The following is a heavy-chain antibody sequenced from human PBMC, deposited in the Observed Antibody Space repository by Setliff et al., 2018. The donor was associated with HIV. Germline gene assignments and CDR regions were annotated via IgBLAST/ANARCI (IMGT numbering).Heavy chain of an antibody. Sequence: PSETLSLTCTVSGGSISSGGYYWSWIRQHPGKGLEWIGYIFYSGSTYYNPSLKSRVTISVDTSKNQFSLKLSSVTAADTAVYYCARDLPYYYDSSSYYYFDYWGQGTLVTVSS. CDR1: GGSISSGGYY. D-gene: IGHD3-22*01. J-gene: IGHJ4*02. V-gene: IGHV4-31*03. CDR3: ARDLPYYYDSSSYYYFDY. CDR2: IFYSGST.